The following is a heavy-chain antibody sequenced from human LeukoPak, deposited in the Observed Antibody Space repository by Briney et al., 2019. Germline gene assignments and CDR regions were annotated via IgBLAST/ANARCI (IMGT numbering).Heavy chain of an antibody. Sequence: KPSETLSLTCTVSGGSISSYYWSWIRQPAGKGLEWIGYIYYSGSTNYNPSLKSRVTISVDTSKNQFSLKLSSVTAADTAVYYCARSIVVVPAGLFDPWGQGTLVTVSS. D-gene: IGHD2-2*01. J-gene: IGHJ5*02. CDR1: GGSISSYY. CDR2: IYYSGST. V-gene: IGHV4-59*01. CDR3: ARSIVVVPAGLFDP.